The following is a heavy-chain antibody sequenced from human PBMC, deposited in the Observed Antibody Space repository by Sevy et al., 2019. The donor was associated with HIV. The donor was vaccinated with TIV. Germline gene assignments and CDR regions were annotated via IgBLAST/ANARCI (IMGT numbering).Heavy chain of an antibody. CDR3: TGAPPVRSGDDSLDWFDP. D-gene: IGHD5-12*01. V-gene: IGHV4-59*01. J-gene: IGHJ5*02. CDR1: SGSISSYY. Sequence: SETLSLTCTVSSGSISSYYWSWIRQPPGKGLEYIGYIHSSGTTNYNPSLKSRVTISVDTSKNQFSLNQSSVTAADTAVYYCTGAPPVRSGDDSLDWFDPWGQGTLVTVSS. CDR2: IHSSGTT.